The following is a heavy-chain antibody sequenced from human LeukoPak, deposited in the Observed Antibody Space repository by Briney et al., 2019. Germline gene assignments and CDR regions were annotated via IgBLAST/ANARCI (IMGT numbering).Heavy chain of an antibody. D-gene: IGHD4-17*01. CDR2: INPSGGST. V-gene: IGHV1-46*01. CDR1: GYTFTSYY. CDR3: ARDPSSGDYGLKVLSPTYGMDV. J-gene: IGHJ6*02. Sequence: ASVKVSCKASGYTFTSYYMHWVRQAPGQGLEWMGIINPSGGSTSYAQKFQGRVTMTRDTSTSTVYMELSSLRSEGTAVYYCARDPSSGDYGLKVLSPTYGMDVWGQGTTVTVSS.